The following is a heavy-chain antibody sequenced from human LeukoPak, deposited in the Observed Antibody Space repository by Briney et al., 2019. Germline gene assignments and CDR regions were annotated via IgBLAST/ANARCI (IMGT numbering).Heavy chain of an antibody. CDR3: ARDHIAVAGNAAFDI. CDR1: GYTFTSYG. J-gene: IGHJ3*02. V-gene: IGHV1-18*01. D-gene: IGHD6-19*01. Sequence: ASVKDSCKASGYTFTSYGISWVRQAPGQGLEWMGWISAYNGNTNYAQKLQGRVTMTTDTSTSTAYMELRSLRSDDTAVYYCARDHIAVAGNAAFDIWGQGTMVTVSS. CDR2: ISAYNGNT.